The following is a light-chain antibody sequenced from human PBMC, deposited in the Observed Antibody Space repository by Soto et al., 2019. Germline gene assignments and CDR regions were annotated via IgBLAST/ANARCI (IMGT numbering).Light chain of an antibody. Sequence: EIVLTQSPGTLSLSPGERATLSCRASQSVNPNYFAWYQQKPGQAPRLLIYGISSSPTGIPDRCSGSWSRTDFTLTSSRVDPEDVAVYYCEQDGSSPRTFGQGTKVDIK. V-gene: IGKV3-20*01. CDR2: GIS. CDR3: EQDGSSPRT. J-gene: IGKJ1*01. CDR1: QSVNPNY.